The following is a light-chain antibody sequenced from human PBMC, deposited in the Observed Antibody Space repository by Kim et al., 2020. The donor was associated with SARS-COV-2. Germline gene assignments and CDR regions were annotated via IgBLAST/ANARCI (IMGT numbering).Light chain of an antibody. CDR3: SSYTSSVTVI. Sequence: GQSITISCTGTSTDIGRSNLVSWYQQHPGKAPKLLIYDVDNRPSGISNRFSGSKSANTASLTISGLQAEDEADYYCSSYTSSVTVIFGGETQLTVL. CDR1: STDIGRSNL. J-gene: IGLJ2*01. V-gene: IGLV2-14*03. CDR2: DVD.